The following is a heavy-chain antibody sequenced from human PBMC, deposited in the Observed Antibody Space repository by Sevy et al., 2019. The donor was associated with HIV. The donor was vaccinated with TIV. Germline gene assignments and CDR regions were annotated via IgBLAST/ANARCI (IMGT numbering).Heavy chain of an antibody. CDR2: LNWDGGSV. Sequence: GGSLRLSCAASGFTFDDFAMHWVRQVPGKGLEWVSGLNWDGGSVAYAESVKGRFTISRDNAKNALFLQMNSLRAEDTALYYCAKDIGATGIAVVANWGQGIQVTVSS. V-gene: IGHV3-9*01. CDR1: GFTFDDFA. D-gene: IGHD6-19*01. CDR3: AKDIGATGIAVVAN. J-gene: IGHJ4*02.